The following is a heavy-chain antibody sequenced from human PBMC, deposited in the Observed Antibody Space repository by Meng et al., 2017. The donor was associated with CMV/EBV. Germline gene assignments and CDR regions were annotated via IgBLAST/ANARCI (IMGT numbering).Heavy chain of an antibody. Sequence: SGPTLVKPTQTLTLTCTFSGFSLSNIGVRVSWIRQPPGKALEWLAHIDWDDDQFYSTSLKTRLTISKDTSKNQVVLTMTNMDPVDTATYYCALTMVVTRGFFDYWGQGTLVPSPQ. CDR1: GFSLSNIGVR. CDR2: IDWDDDQ. V-gene: IGHV2-70D*14. CDR3: ALTMVVTRGFFDY. J-gene: IGHJ4*01. D-gene: IGHD4-23*01.